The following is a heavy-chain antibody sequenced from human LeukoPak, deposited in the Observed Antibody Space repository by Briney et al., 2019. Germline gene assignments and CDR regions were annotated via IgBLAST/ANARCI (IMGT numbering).Heavy chain of an antibody. CDR2: ISGSGGST. CDR3: AKDYYGSRSYFPHDAFDI. V-gene: IGHV3-23*01. Sequence: PGGSLRLSCAASGFTFSSYAMSWVRQAPGKGLEWVSAISGSGGSTYYADSVKGRFTISRDNSKNTLYLQMNSLRAEDTAIYYCAKDYYGSRSYFPHDAFDIWGQGTMVTVSS. J-gene: IGHJ3*02. D-gene: IGHD3-10*01. CDR1: GFTFSSYA.